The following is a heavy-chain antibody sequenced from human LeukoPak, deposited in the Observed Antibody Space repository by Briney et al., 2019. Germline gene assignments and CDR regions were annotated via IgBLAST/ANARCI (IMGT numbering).Heavy chain of an antibody. Sequence: GRSLRLSCAASGFTFSSYGMHWVRQAPGKGLEWVAVISYDGSNKYYADSVKGRFTISRDNSKNTLYLQMNSLRAEDTAVYYCARSGYGLDYFDYWGQGTLVTVSS. V-gene: IGHV3-30*03. J-gene: IGHJ4*02. CDR2: ISYDGSNK. CDR3: ARSGYGLDYFDY. CDR1: GFTFSSYG. D-gene: IGHD3-22*01.